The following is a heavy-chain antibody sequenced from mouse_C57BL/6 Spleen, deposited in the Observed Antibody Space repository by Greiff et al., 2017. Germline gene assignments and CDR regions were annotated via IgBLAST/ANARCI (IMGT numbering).Heavy chain of an antibody. Sequence: QVQLQQSGAELVRPGASVTLSCKASGYTFTDYEMHWVKQTPVHGLEWIGAIDPETGGTAYNQKFKGKAILTADKSSSTAYMELRSLTSEDSAVYYCTRTYYGNYGYFDVWGTGTTVTVSS. J-gene: IGHJ1*03. CDR3: TRTYYGNYGYFDV. CDR1: GYTFTDYE. V-gene: IGHV1-15*01. D-gene: IGHD2-10*01. CDR2: IDPETGGT.